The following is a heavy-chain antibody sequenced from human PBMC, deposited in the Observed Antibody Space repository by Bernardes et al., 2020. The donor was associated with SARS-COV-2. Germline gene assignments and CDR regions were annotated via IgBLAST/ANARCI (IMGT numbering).Heavy chain of an antibody. CDR2: IDWDDDK. D-gene: IGHD3-9*01. CDR3: ARTSYYDILTGLGPDFDY. J-gene: IGHJ4*02. Sequence: SGPTLVKPTQTLTLTCTFSGFSLSTSGMCVSWIRQPPGKALEWLALIDWDDDKYYSTSLKTRLTISKDTSKNQVVLTMTNMDPVDTATYYCARTSYYDILTGLGPDFDYWGQGTLVTVSS. CDR1: GFSLSTSGMC. V-gene: IGHV2-70*01.